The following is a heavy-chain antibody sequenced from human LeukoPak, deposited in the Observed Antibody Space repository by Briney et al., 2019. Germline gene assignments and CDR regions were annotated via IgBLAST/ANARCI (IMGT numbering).Heavy chain of an antibody. CDR2: ISYDGSNK. J-gene: IGHJ4*02. CDR1: GFTFSSYA. CDR3: ARDLYGSGNVY. Sequence: GGSLRLSCAASGFTFSSYAMHWVRQAPGKGLEWVAVISYDGSNKYYADSVKGRFTISRDNSQNTLYLQMNSLRAEDTAVYYCARDLYGSGNVYWGQGTLVTVSS. V-gene: IGHV3-30*04. D-gene: IGHD3-10*01.